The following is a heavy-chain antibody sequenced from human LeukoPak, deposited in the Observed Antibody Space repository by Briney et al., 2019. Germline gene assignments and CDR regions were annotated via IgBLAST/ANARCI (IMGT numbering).Heavy chain of an antibody. Sequence: GGSLRLSCAASGFTFSHYAMNRVRQAPGKGLEWVSGISGSGGSTFYADSVKGRFTISRDNSKNTLYLQMTSLRADDTAVFYCAKEGAEYNLNAWGQGTLVTVSS. D-gene: IGHD1-1*01. CDR2: ISGSGGST. J-gene: IGHJ5*02. CDR3: AKEGAEYNLNA. CDR1: GFTFSHYA. V-gene: IGHV3-23*01.